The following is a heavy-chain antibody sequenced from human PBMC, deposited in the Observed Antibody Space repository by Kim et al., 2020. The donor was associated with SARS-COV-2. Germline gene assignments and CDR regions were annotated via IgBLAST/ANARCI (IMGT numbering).Heavy chain of an antibody. V-gene: IGHV3-30-3*01. Sequence: GGSLRLSCAASGFTFNNYAMHWVRQAPGKGLEWVAVISYDGSNKYYTDAVKGRFTISRDNSNNTMYLQMYSLRPEDTALYYCARAGYSGSRRWPFGASSDWGQGTLVTVSS. J-gene: IGHJ4*02. D-gene: IGHD1-26*01. CDR3: ARAGYSGSRRWPFGASSD. CDR2: ISYDGSNK. CDR1: GFTFNNYA.